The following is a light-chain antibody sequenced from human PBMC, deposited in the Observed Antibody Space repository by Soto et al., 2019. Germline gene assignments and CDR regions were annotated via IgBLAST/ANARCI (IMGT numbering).Light chain of an antibody. V-gene: IGKV2-28*01. J-gene: IGKJ1*01. Sequence: DIVMTQSPLSLPVTPGEPASISCRSSQTLLYSNGYNYLDWYLQKPGQSPQLLIYLGSNRASGVPDRFSGSGSGTDFTLKISRVGAEDVGVYYCMQALLTPRTFGQGTKVEIK. CDR3: MQALLTPRT. CDR2: LGS. CDR1: QTLLYSNGYNY.